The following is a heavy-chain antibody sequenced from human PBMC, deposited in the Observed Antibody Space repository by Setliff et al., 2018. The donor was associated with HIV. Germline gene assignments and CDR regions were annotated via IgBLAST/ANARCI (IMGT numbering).Heavy chain of an antibody. CDR2: IADDGTA. D-gene: IGHD2-21*01. V-gene: IGHV4-34*01. CDR1: GGSLTNYY. CDR3: ARGRSCDGDSCYLYYYYYYGMDV. Sequence: SETLSLTCAVYGGSLTNYYWSWFRQSPGKGLEWIGEIADDGTANYNPSLKSRVAISLGASKTQFSLRVTSVTAADMAVYYCARGRSCDGDSCYLYYYYYYGMDVWGQGTTVTVSS. J-gene: IGHJ6*02.